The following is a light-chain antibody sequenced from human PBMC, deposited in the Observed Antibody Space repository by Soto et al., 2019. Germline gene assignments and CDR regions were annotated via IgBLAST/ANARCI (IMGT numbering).Light chain of an antibody. CDR1: QSIGNY. J-gene: IGKJ5*01. CDR3: QQYYSTPSIT. V-gene: IGKV4-1*01. Sequence: DIQMTQSPSSLSASVGDTVTITCRASQSIGNYLAWYQQKPGQPPKLLIYWASTRESGVPDRFSGSGSGTDFTLTISSLQAEDVAVYYCQQYYSTPSITFGQGTRLEIK. CDR2: WAS.